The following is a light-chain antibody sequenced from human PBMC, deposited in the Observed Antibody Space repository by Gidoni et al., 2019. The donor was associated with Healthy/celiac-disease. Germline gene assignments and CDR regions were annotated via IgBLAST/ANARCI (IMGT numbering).Light chain of an antibody. J-gene: IGKJ1*01. CDR1: QSVSSN. V-gene: IGKV3-15*01. CDR3: QQYNNWPQT. CDR2: GAS. Sequence: IVMTQSPATLSVSPGERATLSCRASQSVSSNLAWYQQKPGQSPRLLIYGASARATGIPARFSGSGSGTEFTLTISSLQSEDFAVYYCQQYNNWPQTFGQGTKVAIQ.